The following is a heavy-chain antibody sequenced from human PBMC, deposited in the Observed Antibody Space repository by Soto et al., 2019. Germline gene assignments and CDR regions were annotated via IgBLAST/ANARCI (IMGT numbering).Heavy chain of an antibody. Sequence: PSETLSFTCSVSVSSFRNYYWDLIRQSPGKGLECIWRVHTTSVTPNYSPSLKGRVAITADLSRKKVSLRLTSVTAADTAMYYCMRSSETSGYSGYSLDFWGQGPLATVS. CDR3: MRSSETSGYSGYSLDF. D-gene: IGHD3-22*01. CDR2: VHTTSVTP. CDR1: VSSFRNYY. J-gene: IGHJ4*02. V-gene: IGHV4-4*07.